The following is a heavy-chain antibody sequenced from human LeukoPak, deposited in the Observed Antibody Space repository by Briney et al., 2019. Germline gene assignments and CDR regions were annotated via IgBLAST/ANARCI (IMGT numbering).Heavy chain of an antibody. CDR1: GGSISSYY. V-gene: IGHV4-59*08. D-gene: IGHD4-17*01. CDR2: IYYTGIT. CDR3: ARHGNDYGDYDWFDP. Sequence: SETLSLTCTVSGGSISSYYWSWIRQPPGKGLEWIAYIYYTGITNYNPSLKSRVTISVDTSKNQFSLKLSSVTAADTAVYYCARHGNDYGDYDWFDPWGQGTLVTVSS. J-gene: IGHJ5*02.